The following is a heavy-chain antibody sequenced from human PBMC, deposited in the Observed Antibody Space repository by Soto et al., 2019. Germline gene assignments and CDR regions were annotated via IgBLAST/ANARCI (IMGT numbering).Heavy chain of an antibody. V-gene: IGHV3-23*01. Sequence: PGGSLRLSCAASGFIFSSYALSWVRQAPGKGLEWVSAVSGSGTYTYYADSVKGRFTISRDNSKNTVYLQMNSLRAEDTALYYCAKDSLSPPRDFEFWGRGTLVTVSS. J-gene: IGHJ4*02. CDR3: AKDSLSPPRDFEF. CDR1: GFIFSSYA. CDR2: VSGSGTYT.